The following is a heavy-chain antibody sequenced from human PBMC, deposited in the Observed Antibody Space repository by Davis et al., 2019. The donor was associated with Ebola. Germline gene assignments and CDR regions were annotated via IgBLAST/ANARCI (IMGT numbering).Heavy chain of an antibody. CDR3: ARDPITGTTGYYYYYGMDV. Sequence: SGPTLVKPTQTLTLTCTFSGFSLSTRGMCVSWIRQPPGKGLEWIGEINHSGSTNYNPSLKSRVTISVDTSKNQFSLKLSYVTAADTAVYYCARDPITGTTGYYYYYGMDVWGQGTTVTVSS. J-gene: IGHJ6*02. V-gene: IGHV4-39*07. CDR2: INHSGST. D-gene: IGHD1-20*01. CDR1: GFSLSTRGM.